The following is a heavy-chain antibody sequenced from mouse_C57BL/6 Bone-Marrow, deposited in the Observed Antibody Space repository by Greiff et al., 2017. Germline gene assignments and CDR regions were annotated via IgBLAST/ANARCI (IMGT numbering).Heavy chain of an antibody. J-gene: IGHJ2*01. V-gene: IGHV14-4*01. CDR2: IDPENGDT. Sequence: EVQLQQSGAELVRPGASVKLSCTASGFTFKDYYMHWVKQRPEQGLEWIGGIDPENGDTEYNSKFQGKATITADTSSIPAYLQLSSLASEDSAVYYCTLSHALFDYWGQGTTLTVSS. CDR1: GFTFKDYY. CDR3: TLSHALFDY.